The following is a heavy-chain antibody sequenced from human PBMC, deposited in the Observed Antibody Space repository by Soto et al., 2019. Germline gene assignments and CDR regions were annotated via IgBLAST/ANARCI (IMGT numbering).Heavy chain of an antibody. CDR1: GGTFSNSA. CDR3: ARDGDLRSDFWSGPLGGGWFDP. CDR2: IIPIFGST. D-gene: IGHD3-3*01. V-gene: IGHV1-69*12. Sequence: QVQLVQSGAEVRKPGSSVKVSCKASGGTFSNSAITWVRQAPGQGLEWVGGIIPIFGSTNYAQKFQGRVSMTADESTSTAYMERSSLTSGDTAVYYCARDGDLRSDFWSGPLGGGWFDPWGQGTLVTVSS. J-gene: IGHJ5*02.